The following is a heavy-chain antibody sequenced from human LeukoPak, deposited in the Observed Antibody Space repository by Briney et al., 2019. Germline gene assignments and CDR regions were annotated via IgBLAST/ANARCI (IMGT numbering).Heavy chain of an antibody. D-gene: IGHD3-9*01. CDR2: INHSGST. CDR1: GGSFSGYY. J-gene: IGHJ4*02. Sequence: PSGTLSLTCAVYGGSFSGYYWSWIRQPPGKGLEWIGEINHSGSTNYNPSLKSRVTISVDTSKNQFSLKLSSVTAADTAVYYCARQAPTLYYDILTGYYHIGALDYWGQGTLVTVSS. V-gene: IGHV4-34*01. CDR3: ARQAPTLYYDILTGYYHIGALDY.